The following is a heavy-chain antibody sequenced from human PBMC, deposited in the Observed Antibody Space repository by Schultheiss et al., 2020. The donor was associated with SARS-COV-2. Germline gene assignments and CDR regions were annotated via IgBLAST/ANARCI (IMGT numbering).Heavy chain of an antibody. CDR2: IRSKANSYAT. CDR1: GFTFSGSA. J-gene: IGHJ6*02. V-gene: IGHV3-73*01. D-gene: IGHD6-19*01. Sequence: GGSLRLSCAASGFTFSGSAMHWVRQASGKGLEWVGRIRSKANSYATAYAASVKGRFTISRDDSKNTAYLQMNSLKTEDTAVYYCTGIAVAAEDYYYGMDVWGQGTTVTVSS. CDR3: TGIAVAAEDYYYGMDV.